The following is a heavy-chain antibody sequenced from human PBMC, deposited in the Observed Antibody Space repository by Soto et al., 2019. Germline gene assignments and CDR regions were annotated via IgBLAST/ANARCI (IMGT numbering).Heavy chain of an antibody. D-gene: IGHD1-26*01. CDR2: IYYSGST. J-gene: IGHJ6*02. V-gene: IGHV4-30-4*01. CDR1: GGSISSGDYY. CDR3: PTESVGSLYYSGMDV. Sequence: SETLSLTCTVSGGSISSGDYYWSWIRQPPGKGLEWIGYIYYSGSTYYNPSLKSRVTISVDTSKNQFSLKLSSVTAADTAVYYCPTESVGSLYYSGMDVWGQGTTVTVS.